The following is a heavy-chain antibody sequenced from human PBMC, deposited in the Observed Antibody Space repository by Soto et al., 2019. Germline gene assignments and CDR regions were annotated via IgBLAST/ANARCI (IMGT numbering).Heavy chain of an antibody. CDR1: GGSISRYC. D-gene: IGHD2-21*01. CDR3: AKSCRTAYSSDS. Sequence: ETRSLTCTVSGGSISRYCGSWIRQPPGKGLEWIGYIYYSVSTNYNPSLKSRVTKSVDTSKKQFSLKLSSVTAADTAVYYCAKSCRTAYSSDSWGKGNMLTIST. J-gene: IGHJ6*04. CDR2: IYYSVST. V-gene: IGHV4-59*01.